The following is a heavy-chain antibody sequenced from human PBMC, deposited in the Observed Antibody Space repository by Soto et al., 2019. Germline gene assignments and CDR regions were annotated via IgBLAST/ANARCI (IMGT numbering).Heavy chain of an antibody. D-gene: IGHD1-26*01. CDR3: ARDTTKSDYFDY. CDR2: IWYDGSNK. CDR1: GFTFSSYG. J-gene: IGHJ4*02. V-gene: IGHV3-33*01. Sequence: VQLVESGGGVVQPGRSLRLSCAASGFTFSSYGMHWVRQAPGKGLEWVAVIWYDGSNKYYADSVKGRFTISRDNSKNTLYLQMNSLRAEDTAVYYCARDTTKSDYFDYWGQGTLVTVSS.